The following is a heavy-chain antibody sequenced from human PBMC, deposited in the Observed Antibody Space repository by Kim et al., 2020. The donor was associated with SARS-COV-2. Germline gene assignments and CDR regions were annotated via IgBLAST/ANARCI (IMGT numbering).Heavy chain of an antibody. J-gene: IGHJ4*02. CDR2: IYHSGST. D-gene: IGHD2-15*01. Sequence: SETLSLTCAVSGGGRSGGGYSWSWIRQPPGKGLEWIGYIYHSGSTYYNPSLKSRVTISVDRSKNQFSLKLSSVTAADTAVYYCARGSGGNLDYWGQGTLVTVSS. CDR3: ARGSGGNLDY. CDR1: GGGRSGGGYS. V-gene: IGHV4-30-2*01.